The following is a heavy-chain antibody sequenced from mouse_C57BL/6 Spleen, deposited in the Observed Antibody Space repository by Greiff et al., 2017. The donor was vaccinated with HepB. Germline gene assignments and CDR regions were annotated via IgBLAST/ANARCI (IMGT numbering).Heavy chain of an antibody. V-gene: IGHV1-81*01. CDR1: GYTFTSYG. CDR3: ARVALYAMDY. Sequence: VKLMESGAELARPGASVKLSCKASGYTFTSYGISWVKQRTGQGLEWIGEIYPRSGNTYYNEKFKGKATLTADKSSSTAYMELRSLTSEDSAVYFCARVALYAMDYWGQGTSVTVSS. D-gene: IGHD1-3*01. CDR2: IYPRSGNT. J-gene: IGHJ4*01.